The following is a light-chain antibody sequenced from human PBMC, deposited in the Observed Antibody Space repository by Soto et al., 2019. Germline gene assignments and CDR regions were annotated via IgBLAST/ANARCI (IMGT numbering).Light chain of an antibody. CDR1: SSDVGGYNY. J-gene: IGLJ1*01. CDR2: EVS. CDR3: KSYAGSNTYV. V-gene: IGLV2-8*01. Sequence: QSVLTQPASVSGSPGQSLTISCTGTSSDVGGYNYVSWYQQHPGKAPKLMIYEVSNRPSGVPDRFAGSKSGNTASLTVSGRQAADEADYFCKSYAGSNTYVFGSGTRSPS.